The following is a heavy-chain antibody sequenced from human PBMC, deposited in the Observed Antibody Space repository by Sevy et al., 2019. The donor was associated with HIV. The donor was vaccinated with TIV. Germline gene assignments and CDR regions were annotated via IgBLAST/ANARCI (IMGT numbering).Heavy chain of an antibody. CDR2: ISYDGSNK. CDR1: GFTFSSYA. Sequence: GGSLRLSCAASGFTFSSYAMHWVRQAPGKGLEWVAVISYDGSNKYYADSVKGRFTISRDNSKNTLYLQMNSLRAEDTAVYYWARDGKDVITMVRGVNFGAYNWFDPWGQGTLVTVSS. V-gene: IGHV3-30*04. J-gene: IGHJ5*02. CDR3: ARDGKDVITMVRGVNFGAYNWFDP. D-gene: IGHD3-10*01.